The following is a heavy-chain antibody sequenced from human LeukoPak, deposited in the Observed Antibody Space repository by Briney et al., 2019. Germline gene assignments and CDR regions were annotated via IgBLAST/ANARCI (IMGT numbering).Heavy chain of an antibody. D-gene: IGHD1-26*01. CDR1: GGTFSSYA. J-gene: IGHJ1*01. Sequence: SVKVSCKASGGTFSSYAISWVRQAPGQGLEWMGGIIPIFGTANYAQKFRGRVTITTDESTSTAYMELSSLRSEDTAVYYCARAPPRWEPGYFQHWGQGTLVTVSS. CDR2: IIPIFGTA. V-gene: IGHV1-69*05. CDR3: ARAPPRWEPGYFQH.